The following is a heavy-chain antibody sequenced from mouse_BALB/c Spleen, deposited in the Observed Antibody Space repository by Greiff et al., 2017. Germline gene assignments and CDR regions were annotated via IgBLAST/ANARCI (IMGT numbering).Heavy chain of an antibody. CDR3: ARRPYYGSSSFDY. J-gene: IGHJ2*01. V-gene: IGHV1S29*02. Sequence: EVQLQQSGPELVKPGASVKISCKASGYTFTDYNMHWVKQSHGKSLEWIGYIYPYNGGTGYNQKFKSKATLTVDNSSSTAYMELRSLTSEDSAVYYCARRPYYGSSSFDYWGQGTTLTVSS. CDR1: GYTFTDYN. CDR2: IYPYNGGT. D-gene: IGHD1-1*01.